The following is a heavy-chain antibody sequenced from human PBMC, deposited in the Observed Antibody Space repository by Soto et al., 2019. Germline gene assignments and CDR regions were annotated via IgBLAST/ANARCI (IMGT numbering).Heavy chain of an antibody. J-gene: IGHJ6*02. CDR1: GFNFTRSR. V-gene: IGHV5-51*01. CDR2: IYPGDSDT. CDR3: ARREWAYGMDV. Sequence: GASPKTSCKSPGFNFTRSRIGRVRQMPRKGPEWMWTIYPGDSDTRHSTSLHGQVPISPDKSISTAYLQWSSVKASVYSMYYYARREWAYGMDVWGQGTTVTVSS. D-gene: IGHD1-26*01.